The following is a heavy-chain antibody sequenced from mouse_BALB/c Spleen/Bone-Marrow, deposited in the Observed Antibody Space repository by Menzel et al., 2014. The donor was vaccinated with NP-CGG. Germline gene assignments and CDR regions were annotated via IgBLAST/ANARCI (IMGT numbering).Heavy chain of an antibody. CDR2: ISGGGSYT. V-gene: IGHV5-9-2*01. D-gene: IGHD2-4*01. CDR1: GFTFNSYG. CDR3: ARHAYYDQTEVSFVY. Sequence: EVKLMESGGGLVKSGGSLKLSCAASGFTFNSYGMSWVRQTTEKRLEWVATISGGGSYTFYPDSVKGRFTISRDNAKNNLYLQLSSLRSEDTALYYCARHAYYDQTEVSFVYWGQGTLVTVSA. J-gene: IGHJ3*01.